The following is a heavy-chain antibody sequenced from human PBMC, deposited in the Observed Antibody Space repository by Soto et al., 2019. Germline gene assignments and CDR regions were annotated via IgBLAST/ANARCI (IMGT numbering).Heavy chain of an antibody. D-gene: IGHD2-15*01. V-gene: IGHV4-39*01. CDR2: IYYSGST. J-gene: IGHJ5*02. CDR3: ARMAVLRDPPERFSADWLDP. Sequence: SETLSLTCTVSGGSISSSSYYWGWIRQPPGKGLEWIGSIYYSGSTYYNPSLKSRVTISVDTSKNQFSLKLSSVTAADTAVYYCARMAVLRDPPERFSADWLDPWGQGSLVTVSS. CDR1: GGSISSSSYY.